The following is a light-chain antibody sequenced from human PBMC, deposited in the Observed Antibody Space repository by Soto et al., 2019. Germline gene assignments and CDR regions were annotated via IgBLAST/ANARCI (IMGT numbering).Light chain of an antibody. J-gene: IGKJ1*01. V-gene: IGKV1-27*01. CDR2: SAS. CDR3: QRPYNAPPWT. Sequence: DIQLTQSPSSLSASVGDRVTITCRVSQVISNYLNCYRQKPGRVPKFLIYSASNLQSGVPSRFSGRAPETDFTLTTNSLQPADIATDYGQRPYNAPPWTFGQGTKVEIK. CDR1: QVISNY.